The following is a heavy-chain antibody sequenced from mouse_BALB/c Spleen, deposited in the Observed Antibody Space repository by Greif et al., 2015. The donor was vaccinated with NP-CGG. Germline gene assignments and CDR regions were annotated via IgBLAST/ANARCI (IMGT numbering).Heavy chain of an antibody. CDR2: IRNKANGYTT. CDR3: ARENYYFDY. J-gene: IGHJ2*01. V-gene: IGHV7-3*02. Sequence: EVMLVESGGGLVQPGGSLRLSCATSGFTFTDYYMSWVRQPPGKALEWWGFIRNKANGYTTEYSASVKGRFAISRDNSQSILYLQMNTLRAEDSATYYCARENYYFDYWGQGTTLTVSS. CDR1: GFTFTDYY.